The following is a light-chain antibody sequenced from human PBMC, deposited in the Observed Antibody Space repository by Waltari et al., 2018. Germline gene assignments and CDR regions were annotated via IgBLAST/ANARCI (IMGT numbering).Light chain of an antibody. Sequence: DVVMTQSPLSLPVTLGQPATISCRPSQSLVHSDGKKYLNWFHQRPGQSPRRLIYKVFHRDAGVPDRSSGSGSGTDFTLKISRVEAEDVGTYDCMQATQLPLPFGQGTKVEIK. J-gene: IGKJ1*01. V-gene: IGKV2-30*02. CDR2: KVF. CDR3: MQATQLPLP. CDR1: QSLVHSDGKKY.